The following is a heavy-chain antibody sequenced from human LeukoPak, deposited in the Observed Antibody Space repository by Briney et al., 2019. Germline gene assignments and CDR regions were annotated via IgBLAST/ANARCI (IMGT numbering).Heavy chain of an antibody. Sequence: SETLSLTCTVSGVSIFSYYWNWIRQPPGQGLEWIGYIHYSGTTNYNPSLKSRVSISIDTSKSQFSPKLTSATAADTAIYYCATGRSIRYFDYWGQGTLLSVSS. D-gene: IGHD3-9*01. J-gene: IGHJ4*02. CDR3: ATGRSIRYFDY. CDR2: IHYSGTT. CDR1: GVSIFSYY. V-gene: IGHV4-59*08.